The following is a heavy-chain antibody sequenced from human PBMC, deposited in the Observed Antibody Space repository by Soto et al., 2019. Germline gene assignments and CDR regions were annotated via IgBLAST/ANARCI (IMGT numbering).Heavy chain of an antibody. CDR2: VIPIFGTA. CDR1: GGTFSSYA. D-gene: IGHD5-12*01. V-gene: IGHV1-69*13. J-gene: IGHJ4*02. CDR3: ARGGYDYYSRGSDD. Sequence: SVQVSCKASGGTFSSYAISWVRQAPGQGLEWMGGVIPIFGTANYAQKFQGRVTITEDESTSTAYMELSSLRSEDTAVYYCARGGYDYYSRGSDDWGQGTLVTVSS.